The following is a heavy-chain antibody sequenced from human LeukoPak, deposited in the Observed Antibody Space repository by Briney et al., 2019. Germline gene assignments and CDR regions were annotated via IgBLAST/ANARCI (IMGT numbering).Heavy chain of an antibody. V-gene: IGHV1-8*01. CDR3: ARATIWFGYYYFDY. CDR2: MNPNSGNK. CDR1: GYTFTSYD. J-gene: IGHJ4*02. D-gene: IGHD3-10*01. Sequence: ASVKVSCKASGYTFTSYDINWVRQATGQGLEWMGWMNPNSGNKGYAQKFQGRVTMTRNTSISTAYMELSSLRSEDTAVYYCARATIWFGYYYFDYWGQGTLVTVSS.